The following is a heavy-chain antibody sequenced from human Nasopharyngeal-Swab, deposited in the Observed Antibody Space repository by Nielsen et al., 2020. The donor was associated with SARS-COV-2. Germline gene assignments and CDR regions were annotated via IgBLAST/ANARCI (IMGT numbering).Heavy chain of an antibody. J-gene: IGHJ5*02. V-gene: IGHV3-33*01. Sequence: WIRQPPGQGLEWVAVIWYDGSNKYYADSVKGRFTISRDNSKNTLYLQMNSLRAEDTAVYYCARGYYGSGKGWFDPWGQGTLVTVSS. D-gene: IGHD3-10*01. CDR2: IWYDGSNK. CDR3: ARGYYGSGKGWFDP.